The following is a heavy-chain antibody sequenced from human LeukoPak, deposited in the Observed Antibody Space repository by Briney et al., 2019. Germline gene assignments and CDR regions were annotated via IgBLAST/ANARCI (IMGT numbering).Heavy chain of an antibody. Sequence: SETLSLTCTVSGDSITSYYWTWIRQPPGKGLEWIGYMYHSGTTSNNPSLKSRVTISVDTSKNQFSLKVRSVTAADTAVYYCARGLGWGATIFDYWGQGALVTASS. J-gene: IGHJ4*02. D-gene: IGHD1-26*01. CDR2: MYHSGTT. V-gene: IGHV4-59*01. CDR1: GDSITSYY. CDR3: ARGLGWGATIFDY.